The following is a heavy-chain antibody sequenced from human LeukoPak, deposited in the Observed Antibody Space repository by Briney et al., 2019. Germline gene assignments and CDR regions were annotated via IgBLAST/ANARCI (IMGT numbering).Heavy chain of an antibody. CDR3: AKGEYYYDSSDYYPDY. Sequence: GGSLRLSCAASGFTFSNSGMHWVRQAPGKGLEWVAFVRYDGSNTYYADSVKGRFSISRDNSKNTLYLQMNSLRAEDTAVYYCAKGEYYYDSSDYYPDYWGQGTLVSVSS. J-gene: IGHJ4*02. V-gene: IGHV3-30*02. CDR1: GFTFSNSG. CDR2: VRYDGSNT. D-gene: IGHD3-22*01.